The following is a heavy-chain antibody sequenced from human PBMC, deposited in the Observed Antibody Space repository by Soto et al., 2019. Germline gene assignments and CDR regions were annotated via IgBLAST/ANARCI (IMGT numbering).Heavy chain of an antibody. CDR1: GFIFSGYP. Sequence: GGSLRLSCAGSGFIFSGYPMSWVRQAPGKGLKWVSYISSGSNTIYYADSVKGRFTISRDNAKKSLYLQMNSLRAEDTAVYYCARANYYDSSGYYPLGEYFQHWGQGTLVTVSS. CDR3: ARANYYDSSGYYPLGEYFQH. J-gene: IGHJ1*01. D-gene: IGHD3-22*01. CDR2: ISSGSNTI. V-gene: IGHV3-48*01.